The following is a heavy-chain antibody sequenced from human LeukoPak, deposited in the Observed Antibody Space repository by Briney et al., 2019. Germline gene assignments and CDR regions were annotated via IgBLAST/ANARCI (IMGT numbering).Heavy chain of an antibody. V-gene: IGHV3-66*01. J-gene: IGHJ4*02. Sequence: GGSLRLSCAASGFTVSNNYMSWVRQAPGKGLEWVSVIYSGGSTYYADSVKGRFTISRDNSKNTLYLQMNSLRAEDTAVYYCANHYYDSSGYPPDWGQGTLVTVSS. CDR2: IYSGGST. D-gene: IGHD3-22*01. CDR1: GFTVSNNY. CDR3: ANHYYDSSGYPPD.